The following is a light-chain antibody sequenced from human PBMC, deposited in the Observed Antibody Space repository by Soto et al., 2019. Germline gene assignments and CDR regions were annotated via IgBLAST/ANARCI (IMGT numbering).Light chain of an antibody. Sequence: QSVLTQPPLASGAPGQRVTISCSGSRSNIGSSNVNWFQQFPGTAPKLIITVSDQRPSGVPDRFSGSKSGTSGSLAISGLQSEDEADYYCAVWDDSLKAYIFGAGTKVTAL. V-gene: IGLV1-44*01. CDR2: VSD. CDR3: AVWDDSLKAYI. CDR1: RSNIGSSN. J-gene: IGLJ1*01.